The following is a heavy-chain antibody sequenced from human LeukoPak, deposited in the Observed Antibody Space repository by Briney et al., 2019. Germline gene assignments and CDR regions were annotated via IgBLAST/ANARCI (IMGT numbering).Heavy chain of an antibody. CDR1: GFTFSSYG. CDR3: ARSSRIAYGDYFEYWFDP. J-gene: IGHJ5*02. CDR2: IRFDGNNK. D-gene: IGHD4-17*01. Sequence: GGSLRLSCAPSGFTFSSYGMHWVRQAPGKGLEWVAFIRFDGNNKYYADSVKGRFTISRDNAKNSLYLQMNSLRAEDTAVYCCARSSRIAYGDYFEYWFDPWGQGTLVTVSS. V-gene: IGHV3-30*02.